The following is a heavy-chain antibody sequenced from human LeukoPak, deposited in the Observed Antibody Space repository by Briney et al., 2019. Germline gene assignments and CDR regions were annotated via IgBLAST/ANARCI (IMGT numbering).Heavy chain of an antibody. D-gene: IGHD3-9*01. CDR3: TRDRYDILTDFSSFDY. J-gene: IGHJ4*02. CDR1: GASITSYY. CDR2: FFTGGIT. Sequence: SETLSLTCTVSGASITSYYWSWIRQPAGKGLEWIGRFFTGGITHFNPSLKSRVTMSEDRSKNQFSLNLSSVTAADTAVYYCTRDRYDILTDFSSFDYWGQGILVTVSS. V-gene: IGHV4-4*07.